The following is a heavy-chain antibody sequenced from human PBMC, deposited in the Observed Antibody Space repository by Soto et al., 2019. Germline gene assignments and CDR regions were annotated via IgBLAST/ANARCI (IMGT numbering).Heavy chain of an antibody. V-gene: IGHV3-23*01. J-gene: IGHJ4*02. D-gene: IGHD3-22*01. CDR2: FSAGGDYR. CDR1: GFSFSDYS. CDR3: ARETRYGRGVYHYEGIDY. Sequence: EVQLLQSGGGLAQPGGSLTLSCAASGFSFSDYSMNWVRRAPGKGLEWVSAFSAGGDYRHYADSVKGRFTISRDNSKKTLFLQRNSLRAEDTARYYCARETRYGRGVYHYEGIDYWGQGTLVTVSS.